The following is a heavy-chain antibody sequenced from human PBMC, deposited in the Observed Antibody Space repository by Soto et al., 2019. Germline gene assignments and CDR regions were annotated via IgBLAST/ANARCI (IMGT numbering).Heavy chain of an antibody. CDR3: ARSITTVNDY. J-gene: IGHJ4*02. V-gene: IGHV1-3*01. CDR2: INAGNGNT. CDR1: GYTFTSYS. Sequence: GASVKVCWKACGYTFTSYSMHWVRQAPGQRLEWMGWINAGNGNTKYAQKFQGRVTITRDTSAGTAYMELSSLRSEDTAVYYCARSITTVNDYWGQGTLVPVSS. D-gene: IGHD3-22*01.